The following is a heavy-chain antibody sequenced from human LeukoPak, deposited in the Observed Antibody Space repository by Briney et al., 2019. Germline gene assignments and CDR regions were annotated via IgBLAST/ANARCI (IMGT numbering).Heavy chain of an antibody. J-gene: IGHJ5*02. CDR2: IIPIFGTA. CDR1: GGTFSSYA. Sequence: SVKVSCKASGGTFSSYAISWVRQAPGQGLEWVGGIIPIFGTANYAQKFQGRVTITADESTSTAYMELSSLRSEDTAVYYCARRGYNWNDGANWFDPWGQGTLVTVSS. V-gene: IGHV1-69*01. D-gene: IGHD1-1*01. CDR3: ARRGYNWNDGANWFDP.